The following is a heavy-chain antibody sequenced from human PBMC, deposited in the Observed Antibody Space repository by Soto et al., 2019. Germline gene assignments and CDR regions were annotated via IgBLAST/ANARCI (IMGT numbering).Heavy chain of an antibody. CDR2: IYHSGST. CDR3: ARGVTTVNPIAY. J-gene: IGHJ4*02. Sequence: SETLSLTCAVSGCSISSGGYSWSWILQPPGKGLEWIGYIYHSGSTYYNPSLKSRVTISVDRSKNQFSLKLSSVTAADTAVFYGARGVTTVNPIAYWGQGTLVTV. V-gene: IGHV4-30-2*01. D-gene: IGHD4-17*01. CDR1: GCSISSGGYS.